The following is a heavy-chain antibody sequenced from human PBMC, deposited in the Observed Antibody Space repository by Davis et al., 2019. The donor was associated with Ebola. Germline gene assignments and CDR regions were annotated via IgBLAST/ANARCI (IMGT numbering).Heavy chain of an antibody. CDR3: ARDNRRGGGDCYDDTFDM. J-gene: IGHJ3*02. Sequence: PSETLSLTCVVSGVSIYSYYWSWVRQSPGKGLEWIGYIYFGGSASYSPSLENRATISIDTSKSQVSLKLTSVTAADTAVYYCARDNRRGGGDCYDDTFDMWGQGTMVIVSS. D-gene: IGHD2-21*01. CDR2: IYFGGSA. CDR1: GVSIYSYY. V-gene: IGHV4-59*12.